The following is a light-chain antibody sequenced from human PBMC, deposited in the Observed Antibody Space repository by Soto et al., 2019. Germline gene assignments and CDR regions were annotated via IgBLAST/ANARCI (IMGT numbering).Light chain of an antibody. CDR3: QTWGTGIGV. Sequence: QLVLTQSPSASASLGASVKLTCTLSSGHNSYAIAWHQQQPEKGPRYLMKLNSDGSHSKGDGIPDRFSGSSSGAERSLTISSLQSEDEADYYCQTWGTGIGVFGGGTKVTVL. CDR1: SGHNSYA. J-gene: IGLJ2*01. CDR2: LNSDGSH. V-gene: IGLV4-69*01.